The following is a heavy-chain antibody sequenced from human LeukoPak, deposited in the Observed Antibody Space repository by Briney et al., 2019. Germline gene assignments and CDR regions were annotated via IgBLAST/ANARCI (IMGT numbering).Heavy chain of an antibody. Sequence: ASVKVSCKASGYTFTSYGISWVRQAPGQGLEWMGWISAYNGDTNYAQKLQGRVTMTTDTSTSTAYMELRSLRSDDTAVYYCARGMSSWYSYYYYMDVWGKGTTVTVSS. J-gene: IGHJ6*03. CDR1: GYTFTSYG. V-gene: IGHV1-18*01. CDR3: ARGMSSWYSYYYYMDV. D-gene: IGHD6-13*01. CDR2: ISAYNGDT.